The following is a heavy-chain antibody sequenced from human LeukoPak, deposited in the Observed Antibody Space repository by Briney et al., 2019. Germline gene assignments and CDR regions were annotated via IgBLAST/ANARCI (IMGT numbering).Heavy chain of an antibody. CDR2: ISGSGGSK. CDR1: GFIFSNYW. V-gene: IGHV3-23*01. J-gene: IGHJ4*02. D-gene: IGHD2-15*01. CDR3: AKARYCSGGSCYSDY. Sequence: GGSLRLSCTASGFIFSNYWMTWVRQAPGKGLDWVSGISGSGGSKSYAESVKGRFNISRENSKNTMYLQMNSLKAEDTDVYYCAKARYCSGGSCYSDYWGQGTMVSVS.